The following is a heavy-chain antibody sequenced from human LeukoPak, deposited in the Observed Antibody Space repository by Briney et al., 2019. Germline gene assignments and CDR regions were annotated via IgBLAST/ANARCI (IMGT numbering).Heavy chain of an antibody. CDR3: AKDRYSSGAAYYFDY. V-gene: IGHV3-23*01. CDR1: GFTFSNFA. Sequence: AGGSLRLSCAASGFTFSNFAMSRVRQAPGKGLEWVSAIGGPGGRTYYADSVKGRFTISRDNSKNTLYLQINSLGAEDTAVYYCAKDRYSSGAAYYFDYWGQGTLVTVSS. CDR2: IGGPGGRT. D-gene: IGHD6-19*01. J-gene: IGHJ4*02.